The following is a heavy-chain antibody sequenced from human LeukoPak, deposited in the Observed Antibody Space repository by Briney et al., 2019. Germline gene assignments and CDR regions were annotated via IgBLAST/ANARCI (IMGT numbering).Heavy chain of an antibody. J-gene: IGHJ4*02. D-gene: IGHD5-12*01. Sequence: ASVKVSCKASGYTFTGYYMHWVRQAPGQGLEWMGWINPNSGVTNYAQKFQGRVTMTRDTSISTAYMELSRLRSDDTAVYYCARVLDSGYPVWDCWGQGTLVTVSP. V-gene: IGHV1-2*02. CDR3: ARVLDSGYPVWDC. CDR1: GYTFTGYY. CDR2: INPNSGVT.